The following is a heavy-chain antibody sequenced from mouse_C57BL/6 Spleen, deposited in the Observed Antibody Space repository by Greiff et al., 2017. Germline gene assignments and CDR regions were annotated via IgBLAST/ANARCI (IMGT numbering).Heavy chain of an antibody. CDR1: GFTFSDYG. Sequence: EVQLVESGGGLVKPGGSLKLSCAASGFTFSDYGMHWVRQAPEKGLEWVAYISSGSSTLYYADTVQGRFTISRDNAKNTLFLQMTRQRSEDTAMYYCARLYYDYDECLMDYWGQGTSVTVSS. V-gene: IGHV5-17*01. D-gene: IGHD2-4*01. CDR2: ISSGSSTL. CDR3: ARLYYDYDECLMDY. J-gene: IGHJ4*01.